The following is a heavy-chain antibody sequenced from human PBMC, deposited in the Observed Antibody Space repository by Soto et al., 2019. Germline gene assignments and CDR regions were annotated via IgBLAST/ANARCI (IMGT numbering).Heavy chain of an antibody. J-gene: IGHJ3*02. V-gene: IGHV1-2*04. CDR1: GYTFTGYY. Sequence: ASVKVSCKASGYTFTGYYMHWVRQAPGQGLEWMGWINPNSGGTNYAQKFQGWVTMTRDTSICTAYMELSRLRSDDTAVYYCARGPVTGQDAFDIWGQGTMVTVSS. CDR2: INPNSGGT. CDR3: ARGPVTGQDAFDI. D-gene: IGHD7-27*01.